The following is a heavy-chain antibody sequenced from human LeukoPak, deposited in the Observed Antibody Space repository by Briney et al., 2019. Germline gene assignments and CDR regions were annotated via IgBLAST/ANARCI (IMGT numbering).Heavy chain of an antibody. CDR3: ARGYYGGYEKAFDI. CDR1: SGSISSSSYY. J-gene: IGHJ3*02. D-gene: IGHD4-17*01. CDR2: IYYRGST. Sequence: SDTQSLTCTVSSGSISSSSYYGRWIRQPPGEGLGWIGSIYYRGSTYYNPSLKSRVTISVDTSKKQFSLKLSSVTAADTAVYYCARGYYGGYEKAFDIWGQGKMVTVSS. V-gene: IGHV4-39*01.